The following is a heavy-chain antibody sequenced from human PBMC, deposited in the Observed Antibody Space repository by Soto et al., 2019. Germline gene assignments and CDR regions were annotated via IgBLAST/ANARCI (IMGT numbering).Heavy chain of an antibody. CDR3: ARVLSGTRSFDY. Sequence: QVQLVESGGDLVKPGGSLRLSCAASGFTFSAYYMTWIRQAPGKGLEWLSYISSRSNYTDYADSVKGRYNTSRDNAKNALLLQMNSLRADDTAVYYCARVLSGTRSFDYWGQGTLVTVSS. CDR1: GFTFSAYY. V-gene: IGHV3-11*05. CDR2: ISSRSNYT. D-gene: IGHD5-12*01. J-gene: IGHJ4*02.